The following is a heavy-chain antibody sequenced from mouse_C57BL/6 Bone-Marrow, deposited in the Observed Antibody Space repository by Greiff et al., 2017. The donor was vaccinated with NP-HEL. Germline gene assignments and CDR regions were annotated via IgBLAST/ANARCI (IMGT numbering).Heavy chain of an antibody. D-gene: IGHD1-1*01. Sequence: QVQLQQSGAELVRPGASVKLSCKASGYTFTDYYINWVKQRPGQGLEWIARIYPGSGNTYYNEKFKGKATLTAEKSSSTAYMQLSSLTSEDSAVYFCAREAAIYYYGSSLDDWGKGTTLTVSS. CDR3: AREAAIYYYGSSLDD. V-gene: IGHV1-76*01. CDR2: IYPGSGNT. J-gene: IGHJ2*01. CDR1: GYTFTDYY.